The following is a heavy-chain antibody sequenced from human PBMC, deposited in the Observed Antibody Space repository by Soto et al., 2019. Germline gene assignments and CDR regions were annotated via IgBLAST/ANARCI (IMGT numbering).Heavy chain of an antibody. V-gene: IGHV1-2*04. D-gene: IGHD6-19*01. CDR3: ARVRWSSGWIDY. Sequence: QVRLVQSGAEVKKPGASVKVSCKASGYTFTAYYMHWVRQAPGQGLEWTGWINPNSGGTNYAQKFQGWVTMTRDTSISTAYMELSRLRSDDTAVYYCARVRWSSGWIDYWGQGTLVTVSS. J-gene: IGHJ4*02. CDR1: GYTFTAYY. CDR2: INPNSGGT.